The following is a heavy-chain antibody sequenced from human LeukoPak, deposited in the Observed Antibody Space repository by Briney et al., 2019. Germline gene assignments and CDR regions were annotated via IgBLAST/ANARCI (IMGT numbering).Heavy chain of an antibody. D-gene: IGHD1-26*01. V-gene: IGHV4-34*01. Sequence: SSETLSLTCAVYGGSFSGYYWSWIRQPPGKGLEWIGEINHSGSTNYNPSLKSRVTISIDTSKNQFSLRLNSVTAADTAMYYCAKSGGYGLIDYWGQGTRVTVSS. CDR2: INHSGST. J-gene: IGHJ4*02. CDR3: AKSGGYGLIDY. CDR1: GGSFSGYY.